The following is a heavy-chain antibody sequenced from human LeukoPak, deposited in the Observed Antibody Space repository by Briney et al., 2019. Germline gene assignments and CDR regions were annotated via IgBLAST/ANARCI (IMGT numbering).Heavy chain of an antibody. V-gene: IGHV3-30*04. CDR1: GFTFSSYA. D-gene: IGHD3-9*01. J-gene: IGHJ4*02. CDR3: VRDILTDRGYFDY. Sequence: GRSLRLSCAASGFTFSSYAMHWVRQAPGKGLEWVAVIPYDGSNKYYADSVKGRFIISRDNSKNTLYLQMNSLRAEDTAVYYCVRDILTDRGYFDYWGQGTLVTVSS. CDR2: IPYDGSNK.